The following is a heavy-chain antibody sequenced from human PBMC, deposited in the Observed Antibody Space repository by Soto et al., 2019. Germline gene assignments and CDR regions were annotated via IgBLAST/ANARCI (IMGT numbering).Heavy chain of an antibody. CDR1: GFTFSSYS. CDR2: ISSSSSYI. D-gene: IGHD3-10*01. CDR3: ARDLSLLVRGVMGVWGAFDI. V-gene: IGHV3-21*01. Sequence: PGGSLRLSCAASGFTFSSYSMNWVRQTPGKGLEWVSSISSSSSYIYYADSVKGRFTISRDNAKNSLYLQMNSLRAEDTAVYYCARDLSLLVRGVMGVWGAFDIWGQGTMVTVSS. J-gene: IGHJ3*02.